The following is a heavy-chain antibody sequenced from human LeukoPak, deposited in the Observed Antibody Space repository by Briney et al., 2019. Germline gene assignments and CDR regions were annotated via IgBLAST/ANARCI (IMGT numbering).Heavy chain of an antibody. J-gene: IGHJ6*02. V-gene: IGHV3-48*02. D-gene: IGHD3-16*01. CDR1: GFTFSYYS. CDR2: ISSSSRPI. CDR3: ARDNFGASRGMDA. Sequence: LAGGSLRLSCAASGFTFSYYSMIWVRQAPGKGLELVSYISSSSRPIYYADSVKGRFTISRDNAKNSLYLQMNSLRDEDTAVYYCARDNFGASRGMDAWGQGTTVTVSS.